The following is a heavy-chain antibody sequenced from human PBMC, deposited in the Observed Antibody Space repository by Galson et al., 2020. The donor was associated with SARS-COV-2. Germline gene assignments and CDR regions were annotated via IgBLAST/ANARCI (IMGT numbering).Heavy chain of an antibody. Sequence: GSLRLSCAASGFTFSTSAMHWVRRAPGKGLEWLALISYDERHKYYADSVKGRFTISRDNSKDTLYLQMNSLRVEDTAFYYCARDGDYDIWSGYYGNFDHWGQGTLVTVSS. CDR1: GFTFSTSA. CDR2: ISYDERHK. D-gene: IGHD3-3*01. V-gene: IGHV3-30*04. CDR3: ARDGDYDIWSGYYGNFDH. J-gene: IGHJ4*02.